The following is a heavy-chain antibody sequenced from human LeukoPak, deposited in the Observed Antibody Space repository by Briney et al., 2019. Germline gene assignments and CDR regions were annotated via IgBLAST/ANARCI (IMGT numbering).Heavy chain of an antibody. CDR3: AITGLPDSLDI. Sequence: SESLSLTCTVSGGSISSSSYYWGWIRQPPGKGLEWIGSIYYSGSTYYNPSLRSRVTISVDTSKNQFSLKLSSVTAADTAVYYSAITGLPDSLDIWGQGTMVTVSS. CDR2: IYYSGST. CDR1: GGSISSSSYY. V-gene: IGHV4-39*07. D-gene: IGHD5-12*01. J-gene: IGHJ3*02.